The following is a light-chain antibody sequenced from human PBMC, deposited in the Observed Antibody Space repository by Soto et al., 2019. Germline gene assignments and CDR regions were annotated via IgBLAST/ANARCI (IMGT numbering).Light chain of an antibody. Sequence: EIVMTQSPSTLSVSPGERATLSCRASQSVSSSYLAWYQQKPGQAPRLLIYGASSRATGIPDRFSGSGSGTDFTLTTSSLEPEDFAVYYCQQRSNWQITFGQGTRLEIK. V-gene: IGKV3D-20*02. CDR1: QSVSSSY. CDR2: GAS. CDR3: QQRSNWQIT. J-gene: IGKJ5*01.